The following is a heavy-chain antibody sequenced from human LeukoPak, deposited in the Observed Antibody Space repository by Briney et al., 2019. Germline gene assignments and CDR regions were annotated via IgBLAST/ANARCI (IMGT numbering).Heavy chain of an antibody. D-gene: IGHD2-2*01. J-gene: IGHJ4*02. V-gene: IGHV1-2*02. CDR2: INPNSGGT. CDR1: GYTFTGYY. Sequence: GASVKVSCKASGYTFTGYYMHWVRQAPGQGLEWMGWINPNSGGTNYAQKFQGRVTMTRDTSISTAYMELSSLRSEDTAVYYCARTPDIVVVPAANPGGNYYFDYWGQGTLVTVSS. CDR3: ARTPDIVVVPAANPGGNYYFDY.